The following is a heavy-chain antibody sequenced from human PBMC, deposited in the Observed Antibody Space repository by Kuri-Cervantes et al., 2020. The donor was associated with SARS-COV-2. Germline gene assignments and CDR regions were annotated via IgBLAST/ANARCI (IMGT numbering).Heavy chain of an antibody. CDR1: GFTFSSYW. CDR2: IKQDGSGK. CDR3: ARDPRYSSSWLDY. Sequence: GESLKISCAASGFTFSSYWMSWVRQAPGKGLEWVANIKQDGSGKYYVDSVKGRFTISRDNAKNSLYLQMNSLRAEDTAVYYCARDPRYSSSWLDYWGQGTLVTVSS. J-gene: IGHJ4*02. D-gene: IGHD6-6*01. V-gene: IGHV3-7*01.